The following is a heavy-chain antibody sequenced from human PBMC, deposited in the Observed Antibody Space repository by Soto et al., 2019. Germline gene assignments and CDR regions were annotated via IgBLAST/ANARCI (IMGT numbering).Heavy chain of an antibody. D-gene: IGHD3-10*01. Sequence: QVQLVQSGAEVKKPGASVKVSCKASGYTFTSYDINWVRQATGQGLEWRGWMNPNSGNTGYAQKFQGRVTMTRNTSIRKAYRELRSLRSEDTAVYYCARERGSRSPFDYWGQGTLVTVSS. J-gene: IGHJ4*02. CDR3: ARERGSRSPFDY. CDR2: MNPNSGNT. V-gene: IGHV1-8*01. CDR1: GYTFTSYD.